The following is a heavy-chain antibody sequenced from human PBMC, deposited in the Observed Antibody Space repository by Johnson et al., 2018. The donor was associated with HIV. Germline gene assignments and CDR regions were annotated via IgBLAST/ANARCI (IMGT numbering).Heavy chain of an antibody. J-gene: IGHJ3*02. V-gene: IGHV3-53*01. D-gene: IGHD1-26*01. CDR2: IYSGGST. CDR1: GFTVSSNY. CDR3: ARDHWDWVGATDAFDI. Sequence: LQLVESGGGLIHPGGSLRLSCAASGFTVSSNYMSWVRQAPGKGLEWVSVIYSGGSTYYADSVKGRFTISRDNSKNTLYLQMNSLRAEDTAVYYCARDHWDWVGATDAFDIWGQGTMVTVSS.